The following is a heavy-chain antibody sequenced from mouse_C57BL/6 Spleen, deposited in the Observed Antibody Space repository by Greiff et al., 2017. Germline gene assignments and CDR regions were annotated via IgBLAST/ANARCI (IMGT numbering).Heavy chain of an antibody. J-gene: IGHJ2*01. Sequence: QVQLQQSGAELVRPGTSVKVSCKASGYAFTNYLIEWVKQRPGQGLEWIGVINPGSGGTNYNEKFKGKATLTADKSSSTAYMQLSSLTSESSAVYCCARGGGSSPFDYWGQGTTLTVSS. CDR2: INPGSGGT. CDR1: GYAFTNYL. D-gene: IGHD1-1*01. V-gene: IGHV1-54*01. CDR3: ARGGGSSPFDY.